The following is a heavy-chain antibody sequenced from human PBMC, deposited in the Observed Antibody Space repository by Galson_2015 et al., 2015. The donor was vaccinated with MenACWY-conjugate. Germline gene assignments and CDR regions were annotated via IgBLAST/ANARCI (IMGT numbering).Heavy chain of an antibody. V-gene: IGHV3-30*18. J-gene: IGHJ4*02. Sequence: SLRLPCAASGFTFSSYGMHWVRQAPGKGLEWVAVISFDGSKKYYADSVKGRFTISRDNSNKKLYLQMNSLRAEDTAVYYCAKFYSTGGGDYGGQGTLVTVSS. CDR1: GFTFSSYG. CDR3: AKFYSTGGGDY. D-gene: IGHD6-25*01. CDR2: ISFDGSKK.